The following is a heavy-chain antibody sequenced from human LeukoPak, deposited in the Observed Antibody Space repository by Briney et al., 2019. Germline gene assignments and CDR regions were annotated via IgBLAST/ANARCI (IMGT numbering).Heavy chain of an antibody. Sequence: ASVKVSCKASGYTLRSYGITWVRQAPGQGLEWMGWISAYNGNTNYAQKLQGRVTMTTDTSTSTAYMELRSLRSDDTAVYYCARDLDLGYSSGRNWFDPWGQGTLVTVSS. V-gene: IGHV1-18*01. CDR3: ARDLDLGYSSGRNWFDP. J-gene: IGHJ5*02. CDR2: ISAYNGNT. CDR1: GYTLRSYG. D-gene: IGHD6-19*01.